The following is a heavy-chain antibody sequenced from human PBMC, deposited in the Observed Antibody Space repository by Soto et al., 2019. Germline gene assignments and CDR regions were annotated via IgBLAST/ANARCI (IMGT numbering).Heavy chain of an antibody. Sequence: DVQVVESGGGLIQPGGSLRLSCAASGFTVSNNYMSWVRQGPGKGLEWVSTIYRGDSTYYADSVKGRFTISRDNSKNTLYLLMNSLRTEDTAVYYCERYYDYSGGTSGGMDVWGQGTTVTVS. J-gene: IGHJ6*02. CDR3: ERYYDYSGGTSGGMDV. D-gene: IGHD3-22*01. V-gene: IGHV3-53*01. CDR2: IYRGDST. CDR1: GFTVSNNY.